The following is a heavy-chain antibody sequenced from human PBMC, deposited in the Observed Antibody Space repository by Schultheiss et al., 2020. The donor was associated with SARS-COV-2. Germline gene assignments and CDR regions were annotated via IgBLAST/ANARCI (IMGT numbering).Heavy chain of an antibody. CDR2: INPSSGDT. V-gene: IGHV1-2*02. Sequence: ASVKVSCKASGYTFTGYYMHWVRQAPGQGLEWMGWINPSSGDTNEAQRFQGRVTMTRDTSISTAYMALNRLTSDDTAVYYCARGGIVATRPLFDYWGQGTLVTVSS. D-gene: IGHD5-12*01. CDR1: GYTFTGYY. CDR3: ARGGIVATRPLFDY. J-gene: IGHJ4*02.